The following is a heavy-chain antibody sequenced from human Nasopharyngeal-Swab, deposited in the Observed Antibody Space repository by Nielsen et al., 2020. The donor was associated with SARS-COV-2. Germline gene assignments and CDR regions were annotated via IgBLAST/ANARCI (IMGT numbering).Heavy chain of an antibody. J-gene: IGHJ6*02. CDR3: ARGPLVLRGDFWSGYWKGYYYYGMDV. D-gene: IGHD3-3*01. CDR2: IYYSGST. CDR1: GGSISSSSYY. V-gene: IGHV4-39*07. Sequence: SETLSLTCTVSGGSISSSSYYWGWIRQPPGKGLEWIGSIYYSGSTYYNPSLKSRVTISVDTSKNQFSLKLSSVTAADTAVYYCARGPLVLRGDFWSGYWKGYYYYGMDVWGQGTTVTVSS.